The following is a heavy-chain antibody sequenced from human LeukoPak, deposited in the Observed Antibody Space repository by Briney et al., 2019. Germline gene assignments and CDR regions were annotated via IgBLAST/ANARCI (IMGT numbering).Heavy chain of an antibody. Sequence: GGSLRLSCEGSGFTFSNYWMHWVRQAPGKGPVWVSHISGDGRTRNYADSVKGRFTISRDNAKKVVYLQMNSLRAEDTAVYYCSRDQAGYCSGASCPWGQGTRVTVSS. D-gene: IGHD2-2*03. CDR3: SRDQAGYCSGASCP. CDR2: ISGDGRTR. V-gene: IGHV3-74*01. J-gene: IGHJ5*02. CDR1: GFTFSNYW.